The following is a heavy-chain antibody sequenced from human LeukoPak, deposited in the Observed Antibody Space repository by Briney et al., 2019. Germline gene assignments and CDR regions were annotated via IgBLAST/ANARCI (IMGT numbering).Heavy chain of an antibody. CDR2: INTGNGNT. CDR3: AREYYYDETPAY. J-gene: IGHJ4*02. Sequence: ASVTVSCMTSGYTFTDYAIHWVRQAPGQRLEWMGWINTGNGNTKYSQKFQDRVTITRDTSASTAYMELSSLRSEDTAVYYCAREYYYDETPAYWGQGTLVTVSS. D-gene: IGHD3-22*01. CDR1: GYTFTDYA. V-gene: IGHV1-3*04.